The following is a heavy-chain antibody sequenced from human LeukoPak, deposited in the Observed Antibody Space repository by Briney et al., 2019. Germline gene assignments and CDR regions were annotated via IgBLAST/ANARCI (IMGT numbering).Heavy chain of an antibody. CDR2: ISSSGSVI. V-gene: IGHV3-48*03. J-gene: IGHJ4*02. CDR3: ARRAYTYGGSFDY. CDR1: GFTFSSYE. D-gene: IGHD5-18*01. Sequence: GSLRLSCAASGFTFSSYEMNWVRQAPGKGLEWVSYISSSGSVIYYADSVKGRFTISRDNAKSSLYLQMNSLRAEDTAIYYCARRAYTYGGSFDYWGQGTLVTVSS.